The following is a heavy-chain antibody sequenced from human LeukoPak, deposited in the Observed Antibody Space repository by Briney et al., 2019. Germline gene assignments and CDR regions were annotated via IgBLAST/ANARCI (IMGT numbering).Heavy chain of an antibody. D-gene: IGHD4-17*01. J-gene: IGHJ6*04. CDR1: GGSISSYY. CDR3: ARGRLNDYGDHVDYYYGMDV. V-gene: IGHV4-59*01. CDR2: IYYSGST. Sequence: SETLSLTCTVSGGSISSYYWSWIRQPPGKGLEWIGYIYYSGSTNYNPSLKSRVTISVDTSKNQFSLKLSSVTAADTAVYYCARGRLNDYGDHVDYYYGMDVWGKGTTVTVSS.